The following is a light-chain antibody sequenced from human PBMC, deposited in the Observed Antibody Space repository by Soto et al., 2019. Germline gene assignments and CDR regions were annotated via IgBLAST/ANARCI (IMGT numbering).Light chain of an antibody. CDR1: GSDIGGYNL. J-gene: IGLJ3*02. CDR3: YSYAGRNIWV. V-gene: IGLV2-8*01. Sequence: QSVLTQPPSASGSPGQSVTISCTGSGSDIGGYNLVSWYQQHPGKAPKLMIYGVTERPSGVPDRFSGSKSGNTASLTVSGLQAEDEADYYCYSYAGRNIWVFGGGTKVTVL. CDR2: GVT.